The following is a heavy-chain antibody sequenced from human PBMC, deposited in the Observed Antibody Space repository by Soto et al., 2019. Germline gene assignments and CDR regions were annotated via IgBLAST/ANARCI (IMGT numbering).Heavy chain of an antibody. CDR3: ARQFCGSNGCPTGGGFDV. V-gene: IGHV4-31*11. Sequence: SETLSLSCAVSGGSISSGGFFWSWLRQHPGKGLEWIGYIYNSANTYYNPSLNGRVIISADTSRQQFSLKLTSVHDADTAVYYCARQFCGSNGCPTGGGFDVWGQGTMVTVSS. J-gene: IGHJ3*01. CDR2: IYNSANT. D-gene: IGHD2-21*01. CDR1: GGSISSGGFF.